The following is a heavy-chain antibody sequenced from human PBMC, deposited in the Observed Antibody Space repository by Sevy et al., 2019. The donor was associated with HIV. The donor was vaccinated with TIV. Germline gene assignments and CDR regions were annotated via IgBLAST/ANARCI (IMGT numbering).Heavy chain of an antibody. CDR1: GFTFSSYS. V-gene: IGHV3-21*03. Sequence: GGSLRLSCAASGFTFSSYSMNWVRQAPGKGLEWVSSISSSSSYIYYAYSVKGRFTISRDNAKNSLYLQMNSLRAEDTAVYYCAREHSSPHLDYWGQGTLVTVSS. CDR2: ISSSSSYI. J-gene: IGHJ4*02. D-gene: IGHD6-13*01. CDR3: AREHSSPHLDY.